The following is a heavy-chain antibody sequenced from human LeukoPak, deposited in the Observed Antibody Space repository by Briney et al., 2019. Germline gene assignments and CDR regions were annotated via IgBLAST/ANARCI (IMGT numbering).Heavy chain of an antibody. Sequence: PSETLSLTCAVYGGSFSGYYWSWIRQPPGKGLEWIGEINHSGSTNYNPSLKSRVTISVDTSKNQFSLKLSSVTAADTAVYYCARGQRCIQLWSYIDYWGQGTLVTVSS. D-gene: IGHD5-18*01. J-gene: IGHJ4*02. CDR3: ARGQRCIQLWSYIDY. CDR2: INHSGST. V-gene: IGHV4-34*01. CDR1: GGSFSGYY.